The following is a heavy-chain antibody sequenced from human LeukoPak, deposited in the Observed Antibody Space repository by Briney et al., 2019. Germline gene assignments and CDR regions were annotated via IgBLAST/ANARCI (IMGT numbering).Heavy chain of an antibody. CDR3: ARDKIVGATYFDY. CDR1: GFTFSSYW. D-gene: IGHD1-26*01. Sequence: GGSLRLSCAASGFTFSSYWMSWVRQAPGKGLEWVANIKQHGSEKYYVDSVKGRFTISRDNAKNSLYLQMNSLRAEDTAVYYCARDKIVGATYFDYWGQGTLVTVSS. J-gene: IGHJ4*02. CDR2: IKQHGSEK. V-gene: IGHV3-7*01.